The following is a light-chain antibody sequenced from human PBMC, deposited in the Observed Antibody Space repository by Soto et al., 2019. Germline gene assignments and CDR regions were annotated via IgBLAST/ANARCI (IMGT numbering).Light chain of an antibody. CDR1: QSVRSNT. V-gene: IGKV3-20*01. CDR2: GAS. CDR3: QQYGRSQT. J-gene: IGKJ1*01. Sequence: EIVLTQSPGTLSLSPGERATLSCWASQSVRSNTLAWYQQKPGQAPRLLIYGASIRVRGIPGRFSGGGSGTYFTLTISRLEPEDFAVYYCQQYGRSQTFGQGTKVQIK.